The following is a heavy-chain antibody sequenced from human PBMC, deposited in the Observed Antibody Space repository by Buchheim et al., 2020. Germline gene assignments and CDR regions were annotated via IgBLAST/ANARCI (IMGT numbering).Heavy chain of an antibody. J-gene: IGHJ4*02. CDR2: IKSKTDGGTT. Sequence: EVQLVESGGGLVKPGGSLRLSCAASGFTFSNAWMSWVRQAPGKGLEWVGRIKSKTDGGTTDYAAPVKGRFTISRDDSKNTLYLQMNSLKTEDTAVYYCTTGITMVRGVTTYYFDYWGQGTL. CDR3: TTGITMVRGVTTYYFDY. V-gene: IGHV3-15*01. D-gene: IGHD3-10*01. CDR1: GFTFSNAW.